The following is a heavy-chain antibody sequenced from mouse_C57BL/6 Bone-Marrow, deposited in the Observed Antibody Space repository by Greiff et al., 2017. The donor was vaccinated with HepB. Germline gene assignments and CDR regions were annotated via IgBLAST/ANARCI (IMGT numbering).Heavy chain of an antibody. D-gene: IGHD1-1*01. J-gene: IGHJ2*01. CDR1: GFTFSSYA. CDR2: ISSGGDYI. CDR3: TREPDYYGSLDY. V-gene: IGHV5-9-1*02. Sequence: EVEVVESGEGLVKPGGSLKLSCAASGFTFSSYAMSWVRQTPEKRLEWVAYISSGGDYIYYADTVKGRFTISRDNARNTLYLQMSSLKSEDTAMYYCTREPDYYGSLDYWGQGTTLTVSS.